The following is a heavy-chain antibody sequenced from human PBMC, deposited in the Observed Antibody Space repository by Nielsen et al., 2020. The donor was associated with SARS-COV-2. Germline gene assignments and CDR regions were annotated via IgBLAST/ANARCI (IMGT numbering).Heavy chain of an antibody. J-gene: IGHJ4*02. CDR1: GGSFSGYY. CDR2: INHSGST. CDR3: ARVYYYDSSGYYVRHFDY. V-gene: IGHV4-34*01. Sequence: SETLSLTCAVYGGSFSGYYWSWIRQPPGKRLEWIGEINHSGSTNYNPSLKSRVTISVDTSKNQFSLKLSSVTAADTAVYYCARVYYYDSSGYYVRHFDYWGQGTLVTVSS. D-gene: IGHD3-22*01.